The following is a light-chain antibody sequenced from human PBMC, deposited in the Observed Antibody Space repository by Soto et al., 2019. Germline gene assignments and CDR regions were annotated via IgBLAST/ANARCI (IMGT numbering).Light chain of an antibody. V-gene: IGLV2-14*01. CDR2: EVS. CDR1: SSDVGGYNY. CDR3: SSYTSSGTPV. J-gene: IGLJ3*02. Sequence: QSALTQPASVSGSPGQSITISCTGTSSDVGGYNYVSWYQQNPGTAPKVMIYEVSNRPSGVSNRFSGSKSGNTASLTISGIQAEDEADYYCSSYTSSGTPVFGGGTKLTVL.